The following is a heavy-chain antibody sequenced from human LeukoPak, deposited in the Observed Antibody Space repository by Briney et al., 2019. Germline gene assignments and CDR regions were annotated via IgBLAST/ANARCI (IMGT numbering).Heavy chain of an antibody. CDR3: AKDGDYDRSGSWASDAFDI. CDR2: ISAYNGKT. J-gene: IGHJ3*02. D-gene: IGHD3-22*01. CDR1: GYTFTSHG. Sequence: GASVKVSCKASGYTFTSHGISWVRPAPGQGLAWMGWISAYNGKTNYPQKLQGRVTMTTDTSTTTAYMEVRSLRSDDTAVYYCAKDGDYDRSGSWASDAFDIWGQGTMVTVSS. V-gene: IGHV1-18*01.